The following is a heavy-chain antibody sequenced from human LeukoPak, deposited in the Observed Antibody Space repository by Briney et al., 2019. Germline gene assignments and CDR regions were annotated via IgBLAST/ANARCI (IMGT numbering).Heavy chain of an antibody. V-gene: IGHV3-23*01. Sequence: GGSLRLSRAASGFTLSSYAMSWVRQGPGKGLEWVSAISVSGNTYHADSVKGRFTISRDSSKNTLYLQMNSLRAEDAAVYYCAKNGAVLRYFDWFWYYYMDVWGKGTTVTISS. D-gene: IGHD3-9*01. CDR3: AKNGAVLRYFDWFWYYYMDV. CDR2: ISVSGNT. CDR1: GFTLSSYA. J-gene: IGHJ6*03.